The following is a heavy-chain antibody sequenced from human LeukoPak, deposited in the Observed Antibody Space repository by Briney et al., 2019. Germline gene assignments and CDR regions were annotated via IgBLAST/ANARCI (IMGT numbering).Heavy chain of an antibody. J-gene: IGHJ4*02. Sequence: SETLSLTCSVTGDFFSGSTSDWAWIRQPPGKGLEWIGNIYYRGSTRYSPSLESRVTISVDTSKNQFSRRLNSVTAADTAIYYCARVGVRTYCGSGCYSDYFDSWGQGTLVTVSS. CDR2: IYYRGST. D-gene: IGHD2-21*02. V-gene: IGHV4-39*07. CDR3: ARVGVRTYCGSGCYSDYFDS. CDR1: GDFFSGSTSD.